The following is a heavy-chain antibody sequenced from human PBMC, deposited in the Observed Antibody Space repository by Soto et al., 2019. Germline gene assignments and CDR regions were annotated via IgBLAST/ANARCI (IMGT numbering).Heavy chain of an antibody. D-gene: IGHD3-3*01. CDR3: AKSYAGFWTGSRGADFDY. CDR1: GFTFSNYA. J-gene: IGHJ4*02. CDR2: ISGSGGST. V-gene: IGHV3-23*01. Sequence: EVQLLESGGGLVQPGGSLRLPCAASGFTFSNYAMSWVRQAPGKGLEWVSVISGSGGSTNYADSVKGRFTISRDNSKNTLYLEMNNVIAEVTAVYYGAKSYAGFWTGSRGADFDYWGQGTLVTVSS.